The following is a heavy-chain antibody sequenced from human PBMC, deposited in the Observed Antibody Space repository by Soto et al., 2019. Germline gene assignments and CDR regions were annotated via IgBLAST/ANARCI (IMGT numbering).Heavy chain of an antibody. D-gene: IGHD5-12*01. J-gene: IGHJ3*02. Sequence: GGSLRLSCAASGFTVSSNYMSWVRQAPGKGLEWVSVIYSGGSTYYADSVKGRFTISRHNSKNTLYLQMNSLRAEDTAVYYCARAGGYDLGLYAFDIWGQGTMVTVSS. V-gene: IGHV3-53*04. CDR3: ARAGGYDLGLYAFDI. CDR1: GFTVSSNY. CDR2: IYSGGST.